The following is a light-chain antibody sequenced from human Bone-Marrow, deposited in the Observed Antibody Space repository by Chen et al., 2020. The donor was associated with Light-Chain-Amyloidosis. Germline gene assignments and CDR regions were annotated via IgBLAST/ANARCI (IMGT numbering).Light chain of an antibody. CDR3: QVWDSSSDHVV. V-gene: IGLV3-21*04. CDR1: NIGSKS. Sequence: SYVLTQPPSVSVAPGKTARITCGGNNIGSKSVQWYQQKPGQAPVLVIYYDSDRPSGIPERFSGSNSGNTATLTISRVEAGDEADYDCQVWDSSSDHVVFGGGTKLTVL. CDR2: YDS. J-gene: IGLJ2*01.